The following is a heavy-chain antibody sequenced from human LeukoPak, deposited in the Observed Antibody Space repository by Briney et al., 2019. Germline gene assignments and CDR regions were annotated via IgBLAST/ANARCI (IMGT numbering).Heavy chain of an antibody. CDR3: ARGLAMRGILTGYYPYGMDV. V-gene: IGHV1-8*01. J-gene: IGHJ6*02. CDR2: MNPNSGNT. D-gene: IGHD3-9*01. CDR1: GYSFTSYD. Sequence: GESLKISCKGSGYSFTSYDINWVRQATGQGLEWMGWMNPNSGNTGYAQKFQGRVTMTRNTSISTAYMELSSLRSEDTAVYYCARGLAMRGILTGYYPYGMDVWGQGTTVTVSS.